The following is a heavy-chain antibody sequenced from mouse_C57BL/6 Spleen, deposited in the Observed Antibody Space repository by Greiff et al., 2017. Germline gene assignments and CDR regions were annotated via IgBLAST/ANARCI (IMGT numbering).Heavy chain of an antibody. CDR3: ARGGTRIHYYAMDY. Sequence: DVKLQESGPGLVKPSQSLSLTCSVTGYSITSGYYWNWIRQFPGNKLEWMGYISYDGSNNYNPSLKNRISITRDTSKNQFFLKLNSVTTEDTATYYCARGGTRIHYYAMDYWGQGTSVTVSS. D-gene: IGHD3-3*01. CDR2: ISYDGSN. J-gene: IGHJ4*01. CDR1: GYSITSGYY. V-gene: IGHV3-6*01.